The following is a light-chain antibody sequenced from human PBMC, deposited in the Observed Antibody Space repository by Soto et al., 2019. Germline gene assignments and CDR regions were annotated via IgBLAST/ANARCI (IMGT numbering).Light chain of an antibody. Sequence: DIQMTQSPSTLSASVGDRVTITCRASQSISNHLNWYQQKPGKAPKLLIFAASSLQSGVPSRFSGSGSGTDFTLTISSLQPEDFATYYCQQSYSTPQTFGQGAKVDI. J-gene: IGKJ1*01. CDR1: QSISNH. CDR3: QQSYSTPQT. CDR2: AAS. V-gene: IGKV1-39*01.